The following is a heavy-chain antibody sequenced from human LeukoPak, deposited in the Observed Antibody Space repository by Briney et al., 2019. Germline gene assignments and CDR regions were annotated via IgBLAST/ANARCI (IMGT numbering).Heavy chain of an antibody. CDR3: ARRFRYSGSLRPGRPHWFDP. V-gene: IGHV4-30-2*01. CDR2: IYHSGST. D-gene: IGHD1-26*01. J-gene: IGHJ5*02. Sequence: PSETLSLTCAVSGGSISSGGYSWSWIRQPPGKGLEWIGYIYHSGSTYYNPSLKSRVTISVDRSKNQFSLKLSSVTAADTAVYYCARRFRYSGSLRPGRPHWFDPWGQGTLVTVSS. CDR1: GGSISSGGYS.